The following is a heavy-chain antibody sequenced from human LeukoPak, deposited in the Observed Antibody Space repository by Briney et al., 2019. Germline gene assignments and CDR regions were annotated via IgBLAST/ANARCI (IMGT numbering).Heavy chain of an antibody. CDR1: GFSFSIYA. V-gene: IGHV3-23*01. CDR2: IRGSGAIT. Sequence: GGSLRLSCTASGFSFSIYALSWVRQAPGKGLEWVSGIRGSGAITYYADSVKGRFTISRDNSKSTLFLQMNSLRAEDTAVYYCAKGSDYYGSGSQNWGQGTLVTVSS. CDR3: AKGSDYYGSGSQN. J-gene: IGHJ4*02. D-gene: IGHD3-10*01.